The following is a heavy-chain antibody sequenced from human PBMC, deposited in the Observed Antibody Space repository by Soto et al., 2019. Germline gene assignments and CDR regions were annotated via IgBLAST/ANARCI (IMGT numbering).Heavy chain of an antibody. Sequence: GGSLRLSCAASGFTFSSYAMSWVRQAPGKGLEWVSAISGSGGSTYYADSVKGRFTISRANSKNTLYLQMNSLRAEDTAVYYCANGPQIYYYYMDVWGKGTTVTVSS. J-gene: IGHJ6*03. CDR1: GFTFSSYA. V-gene: IGHV3-23*01. CDR3: ANGPQIYYYYMDV. CDR2: ISGSGGST.